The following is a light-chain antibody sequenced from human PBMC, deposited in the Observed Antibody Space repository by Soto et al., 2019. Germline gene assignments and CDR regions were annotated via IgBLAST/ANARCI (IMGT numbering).Light chain of an antibody. V-gene: IGKV1-12*01. Sequence: DIQMTQSPSSLSGSVGERVTITCRSSQSISSWLAWYQPKPGKAPKLLIFAASTLQSGVPSRFSGSASGTDFTLTINSLQPEDFATYYCQQAYSFPRTFGQGTRLEI. J-gene: IGKJ5*01. CDR2: AAS. CDR3: QQAYSFPRT. CDR1: QSISSW.